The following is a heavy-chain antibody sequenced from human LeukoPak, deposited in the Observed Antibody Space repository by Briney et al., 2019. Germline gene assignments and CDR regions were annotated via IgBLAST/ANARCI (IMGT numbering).Heavy chain of an antibody. CDR3: ARERKGIAARPTDY. J-gene: IGHJ4*02. Sequence: PGGSLRLSCAASGFTFSSYSMNWVRQAPGKGLEWVSSISSSSSYIYYADSVKGRFTISRDNAKNSLYLQMNSLRAEDTAVYYCARERKGIAARPTDYWGQGTLVTVSS. D-gene: IGHD6-6*01. V-gene: IGHV3-21*01. CDR1: GFTFSSYS. CDR2: ISSSSSYI.